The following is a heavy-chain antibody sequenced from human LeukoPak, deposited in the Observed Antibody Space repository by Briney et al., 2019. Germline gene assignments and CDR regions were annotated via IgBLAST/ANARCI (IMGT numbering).Heavy chain of an antibody. Sequence: SETLSLTCTVSGGSISSGGYYWSWIRQPPGKGLEWIGYIYHSGSTYYNPSLKSRVTISVDRSKNQFSLKLSSVTAADTAVYYCARRGVFGVVTLGAFDIWGQGTMVTVSS. J-gene: IGHJ3*02. D-gene: IGHD3-3*01. CDR2: IYHSGST. CDR1: GGSISSGGYY. CDR3: ARRGVFGVVTLGAFDI. V-gene: IGHV4-30-2*01.